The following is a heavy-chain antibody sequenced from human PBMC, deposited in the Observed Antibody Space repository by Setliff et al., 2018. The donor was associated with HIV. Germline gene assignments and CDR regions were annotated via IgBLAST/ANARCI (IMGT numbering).Heavy chain of an antibody. CDR1: GYTFTSYG. J-gene: IGHJ3*02. CDR3: ARAEMATIVAFDI. V-gene: IGHV1-2*04. Sequence: ASVKVSCKASGYTFTSYGISWVRQAPGQGLEWMAWINSATGGTNYAQNFQGWVTVTRDTSINTVYMELSSLKSDDTAVYYCARAEMATIVAFDIWGQGTMVTVSS. D-gene: IGHD5-12*01. CDR2: INSATGGT.